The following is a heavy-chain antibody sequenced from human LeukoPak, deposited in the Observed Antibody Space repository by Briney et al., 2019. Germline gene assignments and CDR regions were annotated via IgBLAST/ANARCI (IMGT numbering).Heavy chain of an antibody. D-gene: IGHD5-12*01. Sequence: GGSLRLSCAASGFTFSSYAMSWVRQAPGKGLEWVSVIGGSDGRTYYADSVKGRFTISRDNSKNTLYMQMNSLRAEDTAVYYRAKQGYTTSWLYFDYWGQGTLVTVSS. CDR1: GFTFSSYA. V-gene: IGHV3-23*01. CDR3: AKQGYTTSWLYFDY. CDR2: IGGSDGRT. J-gene: IGHJ4*02.